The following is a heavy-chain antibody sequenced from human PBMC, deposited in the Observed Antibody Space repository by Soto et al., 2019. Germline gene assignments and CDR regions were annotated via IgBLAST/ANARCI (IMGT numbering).Heavy chain of an antibody. CDR1: GGSISSGGYY. CDR3: ARDLRGYSGYGIYYFDY. Sequence: PSETLSLTCTVSGGSISSGGYYWSWIRQRPGKGLEWIGYIYYSGSTYYNPSLKSRVTISVDTSKNQFSLKLSSVTAADTAVYYCARDLRGYSGYGIYYFDYWGQAPLVTVSS. D-gene: IGHD5-12*01. CDR2: IYYSGST. J-gene: IGHJ4*02. V-gene: IGHV4-31*03.